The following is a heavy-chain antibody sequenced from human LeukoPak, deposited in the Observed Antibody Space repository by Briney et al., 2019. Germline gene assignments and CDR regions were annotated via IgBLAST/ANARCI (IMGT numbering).Heavy chain of an antibody. CDR1: GFTFSVYW. Sequence: GGSLRLSCGASGFTFSVYWMHWIRQTPGRGLVWVSRVNSDGSSAKYADSVKGRFTISRDNAKSTLFLQMNSVRAEDSAVYYCVRGNTWFFDLWGQGTPVTVSS. J-gene: IGHJ4*02. D-gene: IGHD3-9*01. V-gene: IGHV3-74*01. CDR2: VNSDGSSA. CDR3: VRGNTWFFDL.